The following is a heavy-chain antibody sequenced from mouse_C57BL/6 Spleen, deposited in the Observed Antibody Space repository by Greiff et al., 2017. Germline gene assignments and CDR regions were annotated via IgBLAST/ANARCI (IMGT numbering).Heavy chain of an antibody. CDR3: AVLGDYDGFAY. CDR2: IYPGDGDT. CDR1: GYAFSSSW. V-gene: IGHV1-80*01. Sequence: VQLQQSGAELVKPGASVKISCKSSGYAFSSSWMNWVKQRPGKGLEWIGQIYPGDGDTNYNGKFKGKATLTADKSSSTAYMQLSSLTSEDSAVYFCAVLGDYDGFAYWGQGTLVTVSA. J-gene: IGHJ3*01. D-gene: IGHD2-4*01.